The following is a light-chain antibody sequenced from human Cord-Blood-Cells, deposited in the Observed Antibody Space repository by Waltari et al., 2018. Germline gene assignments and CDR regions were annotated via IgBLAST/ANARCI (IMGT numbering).Light chain of an antibody. CDR1: SSAVGSYNL. Sequence: QSALTQPASVSGSPAQSITISSPGTSSAVGSYNLVSWYQQHPGKAPKLMIYEGSKRPSGVSNRFSGSKSGNTASLTISGLQAEDEADYYCCSYAGSFYVFGTGTKVTVL. CDR2: EGS. V-gene: IGLV2-23*01. CDR3: CSYAGSFYV. J-gene: IGLJ1*01.